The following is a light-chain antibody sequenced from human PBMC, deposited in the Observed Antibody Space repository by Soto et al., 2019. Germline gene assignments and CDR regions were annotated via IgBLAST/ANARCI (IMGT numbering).Light chain of an antibody. Sequence: DIQMTQSPSTLSAYVGDRVSINCRASQSISAWLAWYQQKPGKAPKLLIYAASSLQSGVPSRFSGSGSGTDFTLTISSLQPEDFATYYCQQSYSTLGRAFGQGAMVDI. J-gene: IGKJ1*01. V-gene: IGKV1-39*01. CDR1: QSISAW. CDR3: QQSYSTLGRA. CDR2: AAS.